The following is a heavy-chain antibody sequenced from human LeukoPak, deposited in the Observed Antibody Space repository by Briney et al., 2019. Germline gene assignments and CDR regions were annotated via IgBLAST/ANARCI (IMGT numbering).Heavy chain of an antibody. D-gene: IGHD3-22*01. CDR1: GFSFSASEVA. J-gene: IGHJ4*02. Sequence: ESGPTLVKPTQTLTLTCTFSGFSFSASEVAVGWIRQPPGKALEWLALIFWGDDKRYNPSLKNRLTVTKDASKNQVVLTLTNMDPVDTATYYCALQKNYYGTVHYYYPFDYWGQGTLVTVSS. CDR3: ALQKNYYGTVHYYYPFDY. V-gene: IGHV2-5*02. CDR2: IFWGDDK.